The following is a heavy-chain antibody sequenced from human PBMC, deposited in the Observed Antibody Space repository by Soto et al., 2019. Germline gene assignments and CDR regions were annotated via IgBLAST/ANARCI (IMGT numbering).Heavy chain of an antibody. CDR2: ISYDGGNK. D-gene: IGHD1-20*01. J-gene: IGHJ4*02. CDR3: ASSVLRDITWPWSLVDF. Sequence: QVQLVASGGGVVQPGRSLRLSCAASGFTFSSYAMHWVRQAPGKGLEWVAVISYDGGNKYYAESVKGRFTSSRDNSKNTLYLQVNGLRADDTAVYYCASSVLRDITWPWSLVDFLGQGTLVTVSS. CDR1: GFTFSSYA. V-gene: IGHV3-30-3*01.